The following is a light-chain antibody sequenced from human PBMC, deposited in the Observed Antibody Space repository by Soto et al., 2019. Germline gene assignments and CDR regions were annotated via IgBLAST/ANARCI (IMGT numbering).Light chain of an antibody. CDR2: DAS. Sequence: EIVMTQSPATLSVSPGERATLSCRASLSVSRNLAWYQQKPGQAPRLLIFDASTRATGIPARFSGSGSGTEFTLTITSLQSEDFAVYYCQQYNAWPRTFGQGTKWISN. CDR3: QQYNAWPRT. J-gene: IGKJ1*01. CDR1: LSVSRN. V-gene: IGKV3-15*01.